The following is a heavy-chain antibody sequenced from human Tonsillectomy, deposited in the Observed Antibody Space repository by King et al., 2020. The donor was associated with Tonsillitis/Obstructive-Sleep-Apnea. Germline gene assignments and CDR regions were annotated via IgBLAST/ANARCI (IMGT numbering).Heavy chain of an antibody. J-gene: IGHJ4*02. CDR3: ARDRSLSYDFWSGNLDY. CDR1: GYSFNSNH. V-gene: IGHV1-46*02. CDR2: INPSGGST. Sequence: VQLVQAGAEVKKPGASGKVSCKAAGYSFNSNHMHWVRQAPGQGLEWMGIINPSGGSTSYAQKLQARVIMTSDTSTSTVYMELSSLRSEDTAVYYCARDRSLSYDFWSGNLDYWGQGTLVTVSS. D-gene: IGHD3-3*01.